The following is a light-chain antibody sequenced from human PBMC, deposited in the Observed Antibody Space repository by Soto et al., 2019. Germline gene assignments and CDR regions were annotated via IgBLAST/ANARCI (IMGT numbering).Light chain of an antibody. CDR1: QSLLHITGETF. CDR3: MQSTQLPPT. J-gene: IGKJ5*01. Sequence: DVVITQTPLSLSVAPAQAASISCKSSQSLLHITGETFLFWYLQKPGQSPQLLIYEVSTRVSGVPDRFSGSGSGTDFTLEISRVETDDVGIYYCMQSTQLPPTFGQGTRLEIK. CDR2: EVS. V-gene: IGKV2D-29*02.